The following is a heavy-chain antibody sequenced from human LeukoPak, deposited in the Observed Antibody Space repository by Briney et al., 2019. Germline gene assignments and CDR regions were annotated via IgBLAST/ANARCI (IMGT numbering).Heavy chain of an antibody. CDR2: ISGSGGSA. CDR1: GFTFSSYE. CDR3: AKDMCTSTSCYHFDY. J-gene: IGHJ4*02. Sequence: PGGSLRLSCAASGFTFSSYEMNWVRQAPGKGLEWVSVISGSGGSANYADSVKGRFTISRDNSKNTLYLQMNSLRAEDTAEYYCAKDMCTSTSCYHFDYWGQGTLVTVSS. D-gene: IGHD2-2*01. V-gene: IGHV3-23*01.